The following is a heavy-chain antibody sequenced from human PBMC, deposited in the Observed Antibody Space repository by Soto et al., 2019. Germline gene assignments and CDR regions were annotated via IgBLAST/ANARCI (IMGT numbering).Heavy chain of an antibody. J-gene: IGHJ3*02. Sequence: GGSLRLSCVASGFTFSSYAMSWVRQAPGKGLEWVSAISGSGGSTYYADSVKGRFTISRDNSKNTLYLQMNSLRAEDTAVYYCAKDNFSELYADAFDIWGQGTMVTVSS. CDR1: GFTFSSYA. CDR3: AKDNFSELYADAFDI. V-gene: IGHV3-23*01. CDR2: ISGSGGST. D-gene: IGHD2-15*01.